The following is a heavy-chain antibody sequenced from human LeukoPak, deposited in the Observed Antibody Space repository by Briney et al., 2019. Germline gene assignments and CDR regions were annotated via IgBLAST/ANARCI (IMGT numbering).Heavy chain of an antibody. CDR1: GYSISSGYY. CDR2: IYHSGST. CDR3: ARASGSGSFDDY. J-gene: IGHJ4*02. Sequence: SETLSLTCAVSGYSISSGYYWGWIRQPPGKGLEWTGSIYHSGSTYYNPSLKSRVTISVDTSKNQFSLKLSSVTAADTAVYYCARASGSGSFDDYWGQGTLVTVPS. V-gene: IGHV4-38-2*01. D-gene: IGHD3-10*01.